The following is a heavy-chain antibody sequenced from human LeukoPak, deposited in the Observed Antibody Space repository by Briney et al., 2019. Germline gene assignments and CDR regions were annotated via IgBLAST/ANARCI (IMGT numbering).Heavy chain of an antibody. D-gene: IGHD2-8*02. J-gene: IGHJ6*03. CDR1: GFPFSSYW. CDR3: ARKYWYYYYYMDV. V-gene: IGHV3-7*01. Sequence: GSLRLSFAASGFPFSSYWMRWVRPAPGKGLEWVANIKQDGSEKYYVDSVKGRFTISRDNAKNSLYLQMNSLRAEDTAVYYCARKYWYYYYYMDVGGKGTTVTVSS. CDR2: IKQDGSEK.